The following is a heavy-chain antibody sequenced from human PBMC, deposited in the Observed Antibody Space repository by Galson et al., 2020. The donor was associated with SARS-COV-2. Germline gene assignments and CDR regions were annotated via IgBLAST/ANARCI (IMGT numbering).Heavy chain of an antibody. D-gene: IGHD3-9*01. CDR3: ARKARLRYFDWLIDY. CDR1: GYTFTSYA. CDR2: INTNTGNP. J-gene: IGHJ4*02. V-gene: IGHV7-4-1*02. Sequence: ASVKVSCKASGYTFTSYAMNWVRQAPGQGLEWMGWINTNTGNPTYAQGFTGRFVFSLDTSVSTAYLQISSLKAEDTAVYYCARKARLRYFDWLIDYWGQGTLVTVSS.